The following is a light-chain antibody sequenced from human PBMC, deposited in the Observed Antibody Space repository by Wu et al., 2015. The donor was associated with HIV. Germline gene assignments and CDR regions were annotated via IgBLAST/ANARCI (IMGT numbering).Light chain of an antibody. CDR2: GVS. J-gene: IGKJ1*01. CDR3: QQYDNSPPWT. CDR1: QSISANY. V-gene: IGKV3-20*01. Sequence: EIVLTQSPATLPLSPGERATLSCRASQSISANYVAWYQLKSGQAPRLFIFGVSNRAAGVPPRFSGSGSGTDFTLTISRLEPEDFAVYYCQQYDNSPPWTFGQGTRVEVK.